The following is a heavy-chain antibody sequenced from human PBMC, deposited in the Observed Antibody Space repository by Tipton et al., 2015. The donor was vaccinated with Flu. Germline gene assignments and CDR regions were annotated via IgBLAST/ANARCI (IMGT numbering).Heavy chain of an antibody. Sequence: LSLTCTVSGGSVSSGSYHWSWIRQPPGKELEWIGYIHSSGITNSNPSLKSRVTISLDTSKNQVSLKVISVTAADTAVYYCARDNWGSLDFWGQGTLVTVSS. J-gene: IGHJ4*02. CDR1: GGSVSSGSYH. CDR2: IHSSGIT. V-gene: IGHV4-61*01. CDR3: ARDNWGSLDF. D-gene: IGHD7-27*01.